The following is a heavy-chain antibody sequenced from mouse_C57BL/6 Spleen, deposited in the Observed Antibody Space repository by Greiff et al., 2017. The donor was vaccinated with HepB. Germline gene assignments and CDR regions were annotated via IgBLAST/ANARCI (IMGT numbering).Heavy chain of an antibody. CDR1: GFTFSDYG. Sequence: EVKLMESGGGLVQPGGSLKLSCAASGFTFSDYGMAWVRQAPRKGPEWVAFISNLAYSIYYADTVTGRFTISRENAKNTLYLEMSSLRSEDTAMYYCARHGDYGNRYWYFDVWGTGTTVTVSS. CDR2: ISNLAYSI. CDR3: ARHGDYGNRYWYFDV. D-gene: IGHD2-1*01. J-gene: IGHJ1*03. V-gene: IGHV5-15*01.